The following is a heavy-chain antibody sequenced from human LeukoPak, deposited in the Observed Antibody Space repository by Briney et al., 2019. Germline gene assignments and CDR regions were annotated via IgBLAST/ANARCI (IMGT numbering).Heavy chain of an antibody. CDR1: GYSFTSYW. V-gene: IGHV5-51*01. CDR3: ARRVDFGGNYYFDY. Sequence: GEALKISRKGSGYSFTSYWIGWVRQMPGKGVERMGIIYPGGSDTKYSPSFQGQVTISADKSISTAYLQWSSLKASDTAMYYCARRVDFGGNYYFDYWGQGTLVTVSS. CDR2: IYPGGSDT. D-gene: IGHD4-23*01. J-gene: IGHJ4*02.